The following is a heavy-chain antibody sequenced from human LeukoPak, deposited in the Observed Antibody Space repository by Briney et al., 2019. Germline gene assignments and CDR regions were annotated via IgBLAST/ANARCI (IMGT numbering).Heavy chain of an antibody. CDR3: AKDGTTDYGDYGLGY. Sequence: ASVKVSCKASGYTFTSYGFTWVRQAPGQGLEWLGWISAYNGNTDYAQKLQGRVTLTTDTSTTTAYMELRSLRSDDTAVYYCAKDGTTDYGDYGLGYWGQGTLVTVSS. CDR1: GYTFTSYG. V-gene: IGHV1-18*01. D-gene: IGHD4-17*01. CDR2: ISAYNGNT. J-gene: IGHJ4*02.